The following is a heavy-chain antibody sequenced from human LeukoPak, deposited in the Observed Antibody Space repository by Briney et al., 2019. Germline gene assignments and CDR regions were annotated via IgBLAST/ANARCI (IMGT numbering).Heavy chain of an antibody. CDR2: MYYSGST. CDR3: ARDFGGKQWLVNGYYFDY. V-gene: IGHV4-39*07. Sequence: SETLSLTCTVSGGSISSRSFYWGWIRQPPGKGLEWIGSMYYSGSTYYNPSLESRVTISVDTSKNQFSLKLSSVTAADTAVYYCARDFGGKQWLVNGYYFDYWGQGTLVTVSS. CDR1: GGSISSRSFY. J-gene: IGHJ4*02. D-gene: IGHD6-19*01.